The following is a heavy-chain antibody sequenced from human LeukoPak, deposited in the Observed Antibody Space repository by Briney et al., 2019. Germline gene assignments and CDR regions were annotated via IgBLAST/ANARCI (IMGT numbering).Heavy chain of an antibody. Sequence: PSETLSLTCTVSGGSISSGGYYWSWIRQPPGKGLEWIGYIYHSGSTYYNPSLKSRVTISVDRSKNQFSLKLSSVTAADTAVYYCARGRSYPMPRYYYYMDVWGKGTTVTVSS. CDR3: ARGRSYPMPRYYYYMDV. V-gene: IGHV4-30-2*01. CDR1: GGSISSGGYY. J-gene: IGHJ6*03. D-gene: IGHD2-2*01. CDR2: IYHSGST.